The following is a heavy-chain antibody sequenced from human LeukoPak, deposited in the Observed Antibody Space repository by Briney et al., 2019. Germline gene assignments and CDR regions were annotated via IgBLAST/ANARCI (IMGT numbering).Heavy chain of an antibody. Sequence: ASVKVSCKASGYTFTGYYMHWVRQAPGQGLEWMGWINPNSGGTNYAQKFQGRVTMTRDTSISTAYMELSRLRSDDTAVYYCARTPRGGYCSSTSCRHFDYWGQGTLVTVPS. CDR3: ARTPRGGYCSSTSCRHFDY. V-gene: IGHV1-2*02. J-gene: IGHJ4*02. CDR1: GYTFTGYY. CDR2: INPNSGGT. D-gene: IGHD2-2*01.